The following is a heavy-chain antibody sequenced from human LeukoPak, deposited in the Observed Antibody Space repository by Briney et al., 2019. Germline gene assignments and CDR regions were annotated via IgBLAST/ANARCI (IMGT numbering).Heavy chain of an antibody. CDR1: GYTFTSYD. V-gene: IGHV1-8*03. D-gene: IGHD4-23*01. CDR2: MNPNSGNT. J-gene: IGHJ3*02. CDR3: ARGPSYGGKPYDI. Sequence: PRASVKVSCKASGYTFTSYDINWVRQATGQGLEWMGWMNPNSGNTGYAQKFQGRVTITRNTSISTAYMELSSLRSEDTAVCYCARGPSYGGKPYDIWGQGTMVTVSS.